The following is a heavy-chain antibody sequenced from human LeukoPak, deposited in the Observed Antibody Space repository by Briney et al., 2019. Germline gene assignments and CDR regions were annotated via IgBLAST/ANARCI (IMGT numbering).Heavy chain of an antibody. V-gene: IGHV3-21*01. CDR3: ARGADGVSSNSRGWFDP. D-gene: IGHD2-15*01. CDR1: GFTFSSYA. CDR2: ISTSSSYI. Sequence: GRSLRLSCEASGFTFSSYAMHWVRQAPGKGLEWVSSISTSSSYIYYADSVKGRFTISRDNARNSLYLQMNTLRAEDTAVYSCARGADGVSSNSRGWFDPWGQGTLVTVSS. J-gene: IGHJ5*02.